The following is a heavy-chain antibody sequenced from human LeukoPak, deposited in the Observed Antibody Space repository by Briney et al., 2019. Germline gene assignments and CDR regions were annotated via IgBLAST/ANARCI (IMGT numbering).Heavy chain of an antibody. Sequence: ASVKVSCKASGYTFTGYYMHWVRQAPGQGLEWMGWINPNSGGTNYAQKFQGRVTMTRDTSISTAYMELSRLRSDDTAVYYCARDIVVVPAVPHYYYYGMDVWGQGTTVTVSS. CDR2: INPNSGGT. CDR1: GYTFTGYY. J-gene: IGHJ6*02. V-gene: IGHV1-2*02. CDR3: ARDIVVVPAVPHYYYYGMDV. D-gene: IGHD2-2*01.